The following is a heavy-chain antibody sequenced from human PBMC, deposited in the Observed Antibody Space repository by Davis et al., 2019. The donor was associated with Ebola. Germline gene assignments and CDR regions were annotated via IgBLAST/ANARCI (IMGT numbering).Heavy chain of an antibody. CDR3: AKALRPYYYYGMDV. D-gene: IGHD5-12*01. Sequence: GESLKISCAASGFTFSSYGMHWVRQAPGKGLEWVAVIWYDGSNKYYADSVKGRFTISRDNSKNTLYLQMNSLRAEDTAVYYCAKALRPYYYYGMDVWGQGTTVTVSS. CDR1: GFTFSSYG. CDR2: IWYDGSNK. V-gene: IGHV3-30*02. J-gene: IGHJ6*02.